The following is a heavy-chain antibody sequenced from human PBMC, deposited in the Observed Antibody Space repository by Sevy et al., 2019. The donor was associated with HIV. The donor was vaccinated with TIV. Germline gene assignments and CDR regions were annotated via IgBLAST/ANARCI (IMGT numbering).Heavy chain of an antibody. V-gene: IGHV3-20*04. J-gene: IGHJ6*03. Sequence: GGSLRLSCAASGFTFDDYGMSWVRQAPGKGLEWVSGINWNGGSTDYADSVKGRFTISRDNAKNSLYLQMNSLRAEDTALYYCARVGHCSGGSCYSRGYYYYMDVWGKGTTVTVSS. D-gene: IGHD2-15*01. CDR1: GFTFDDYG. CDR3: ARVGHCSGGSCYSRGYYYYMDV. CDR2: INWNGGST.